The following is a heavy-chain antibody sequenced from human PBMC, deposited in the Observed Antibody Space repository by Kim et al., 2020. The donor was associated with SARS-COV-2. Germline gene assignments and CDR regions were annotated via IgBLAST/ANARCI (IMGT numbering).Heavy chain of an antibody. V-gene: IGHV4-59*01. CDR1: GNSISDYY. CDR2: IYYTGST. J-gene: IGHJ4*02. Sequence: SETLSLTCTVSGNSISDYYWSWIRQPPGKGLEWIGYIYYTGSTNYNPSLKSRVTISVDTSKNQFSLKVSSVTAADTAVYYCARGAGSGWYVGVDYWGQGTLVTVSS. D-gene: IGHD6-19*01. CDR3: ARGAGSGWYVGVDY.